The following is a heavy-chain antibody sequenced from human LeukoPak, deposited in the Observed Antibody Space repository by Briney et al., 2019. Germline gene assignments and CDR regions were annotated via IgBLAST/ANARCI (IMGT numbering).Heavy chain of an antibody. V-gene: IGHV3-74*01. Sequence: PGGSLRLSCAASGFTFSSYWMHWVRQAPGKGLVWVSRISSGGSSTNYADSVKGRFTISRDNAKNTLYLQMNSLRAEDTAVYYCARPIFDSSGYYFSDWGQGTLVTVSS. J-gene: IGHJ4*02. CDR3: ARPIFDSSGYYFSD. CDR2: ISSGGSST. CDR1: GFTFSSYW. D-gene: IGHD3-22*01.